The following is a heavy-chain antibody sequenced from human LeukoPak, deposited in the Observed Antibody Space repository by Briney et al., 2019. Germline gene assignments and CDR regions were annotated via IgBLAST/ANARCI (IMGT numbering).Heavy chain of an antibody. Sequence: GASVKVSCKASGYTFIDYWIHWVRKAPGQGLEWMGRINLNTGDTTSAQKFQARVTMTRDTSISTVYLDLSGLGSDDTAVYYCARDAPHQRFDYWGQGTLVTVSS. J-gene: IGHJ4*02. CDR2: INLNTGDT. CDR1: GYTFIDYW. CDR3: ARDAPHQRFDY. V-gene: IGHV1-2*02.